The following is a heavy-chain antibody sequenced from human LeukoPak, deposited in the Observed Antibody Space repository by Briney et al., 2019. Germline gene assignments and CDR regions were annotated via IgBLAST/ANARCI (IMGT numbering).Heavy chain of an antibody. V-gene: IGHV3-23*01. CDR3: AKRRDSSGYYYFDY. CDR1: GFTFSNYA. Sequence: GGSLRLSCAASGFTFSNYAMSWVRQAPGKGLEGVSGISGSGGTTFYADSVKGRFTISRDNSKNTLYLQMNSLRAEDTAVYYCAKRRDSSGYYYFDYWGQGTLVTVSS. J-gene: IGHJ4*02. CDR2: ISGSGGTT. D-gene: IGHD3-22*01.